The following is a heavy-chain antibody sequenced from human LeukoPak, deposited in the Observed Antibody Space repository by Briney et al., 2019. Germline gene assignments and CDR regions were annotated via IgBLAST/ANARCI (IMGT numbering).Heavy chain of an antibody. CDR1: GGSISNTNW. J-gene: IGHJ4*02. CDR3: SRENGAFSPFGY. D-gene: IGHD2-8*01. Sequence: SEILSLTCGVSGGSISNTNWWSWARQPPGQGLEWIGEISLTGLTHYTPSLESRVTVSLDKSKNQLSLNLTSVTAADTAVYYCSRENGAFSPFGYWGQGTLVTVFS. CDR2: ISLTGLT. V-gene: IGHV4-4*02.